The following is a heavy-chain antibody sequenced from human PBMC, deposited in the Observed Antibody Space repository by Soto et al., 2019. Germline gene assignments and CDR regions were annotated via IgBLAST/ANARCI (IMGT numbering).Heavy chain of an antibody. V-gene: IGHV3-74*03. D-gene: IGHD5-12*01. CDR1: GFTFSSYW. CDR2: INSDGSST. CDR3: ARDRLREGWFDP. J-gene: IGHJ5*02. Sequence: GGSLRLSCAASGFTFSSYWMHWVRQAPGKGLVWVSHINSDGSSTTYADSVKGRFTISRDNAKNTLYLQMNSLRAEDTAVYYCARDRLREGWFDPWGQGTLVTVSS.